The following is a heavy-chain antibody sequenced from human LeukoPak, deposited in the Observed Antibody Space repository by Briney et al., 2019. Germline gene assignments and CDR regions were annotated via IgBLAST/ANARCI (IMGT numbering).Heavy chain of an antibody. CDR2: IWYDGNNR. D-gene: IGHD2-2*01. CDR3: ARGDIVVVPAAIPFDY. V-gene: IGHV3-33*01. J-gene: IGHJ4*02. CDR1: GFTFSSCG. Sequence: GGSLRLSCAASGFTFSSCGMHWVRQAPGKGLEWVAFIWYDGNNRYYADSVKGRFTISRDNAKNSLYLQMNSLRAEDTAVYYCARGDIVVVPAAIPFDYWGQGTLVTVSS.